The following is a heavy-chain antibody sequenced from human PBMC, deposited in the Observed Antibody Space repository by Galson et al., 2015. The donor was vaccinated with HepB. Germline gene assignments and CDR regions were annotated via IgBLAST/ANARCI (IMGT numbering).Heavy chain of an antibody. CDR1: GFTFSSYG. CDR2: IWYDGSNK. J-gene: IGHJ5*02. Sequence: LRLSCAASGFTFSSYGMHWVRQAPGKGLEWVAVIWYDGSNKYYADSVKGRFTISRDNSKNTLYLQMNSLRAEDTAVYYCARDLAPTGWFDPWGQGTLVTVSS. D-gene: IGHD1-14*01. CDR3: ARDLAPTGWFDP. V-gene: IGHV3-33*08.